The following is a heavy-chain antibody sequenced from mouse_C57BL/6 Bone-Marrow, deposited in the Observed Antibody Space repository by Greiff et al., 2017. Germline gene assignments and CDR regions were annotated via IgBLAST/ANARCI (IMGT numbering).Heavy chain of an antibody. Sequence: EVMLVESGGGLVQPGESLKLSCESNEYEFPSHDMSWVRKTPEKRLELVAAINSDGGSTYYPDTMERRFIISRDNTKKTLYLQMSSLRSEDTASYYCASPTMITTGYAMDYWGQGTSVTVSS. D-gene: IGHD2-4*01. CDR3: ASPTMITTGYAMDY. CDR2: INSDGGST. V-gene: IGHV5-2*03. CDR1: EYEFPSHD. J-gene: IGHJ4*01.